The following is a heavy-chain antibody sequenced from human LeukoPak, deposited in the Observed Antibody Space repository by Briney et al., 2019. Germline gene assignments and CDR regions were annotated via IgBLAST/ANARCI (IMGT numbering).Heavy chain of an antibody. D-gene: IGHD2-2*01. CDR1: GGSISSYY. V-gene: IGHV4-4*07. CDR2: IYTSGST. J-gene: IGHJ4*02. CDR3: ARGQAICSSTSCYFNGFDY. Sequence: SETLSLTCTVSGGSISSYYWSWIRQPAGKGLEWIGRIYTSGSTNYNASLKSRVSMSVDTSKNQFSLKLSSVTAADTAVYYCARGQAICSSTSCYFNGFDYWGQGTLVTVSS.